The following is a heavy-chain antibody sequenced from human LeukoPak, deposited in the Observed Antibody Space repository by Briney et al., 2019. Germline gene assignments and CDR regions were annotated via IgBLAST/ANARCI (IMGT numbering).Heavy chain of an antibody. Sequence: PGGALRLSCAAPGVTLSRHNMNWGRQAPGKGLEWVSSISSGGTSTFYADSVKGRFTTSRDNAKNPLYLQMDSLRAEDTALYYCARYSGTYRDYWGQGTLVTVSS. CDR1: GVTLSRHN. V-gene: IGHV3-21*01. D-gene: IGHD1-26*01. CDR3: ARYSGTYRDY. J-gene: IGHJ4*02. CDR2: ISSGGTST.